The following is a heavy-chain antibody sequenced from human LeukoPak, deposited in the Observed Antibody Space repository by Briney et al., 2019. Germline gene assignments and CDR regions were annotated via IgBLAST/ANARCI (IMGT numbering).Heavy chain of an antibody. Sequence: SETLSLTCSVSGGSMSSYYWSWIRQPPGRGLEWIGSIYHSGSTYYNPSLKSRVTISVDTSKNQFSLKLSSVTAADTAVYYCARDGPNPLLTGYFADAFDIWGQGTMVTVSS. D-gene: IGHD3-9*01. V-gene: IGHV4-38-2*02. CDR3: ARDGPNPLLTGYFADAFDI. J-gene: IGHJ3*02. CDR1: GGSMSSYY. CDR2: IYHSGST.